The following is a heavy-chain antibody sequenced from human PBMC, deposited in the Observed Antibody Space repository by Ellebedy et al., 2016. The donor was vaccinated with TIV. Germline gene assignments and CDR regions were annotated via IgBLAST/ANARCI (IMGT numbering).Heavy chain of an antibody. V-gene: IGHV1-18*01. J-gene: IGHJ4*02. CDR3: ARDEGGEGSMIVVVHFDY. CDR2: ISAYNGNT. CDR1: GYTFTRYG. D-gene: IGHD3-22*01. Sequence: AASVKVSCKASGYTFTRYGITWVRQAPGQGLEWMGWISAYNGNTNYAQNLKGRVTMTTDTSTNTAYMELRSVRSDDTAVYYCARDEGGEGSMIVVVHFDYWGQGTLVTVSS.